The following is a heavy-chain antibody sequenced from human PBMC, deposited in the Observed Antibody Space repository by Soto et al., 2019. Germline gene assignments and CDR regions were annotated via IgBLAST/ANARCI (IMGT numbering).Heavy chain of an antibody. V-gene: IGHV3-21*01. CDR2: ISSSSSYI. J-gene: IGHJ4*02. CDR3: ARDRVPYDILTGSDYYFDY. CDR1: GFTFSSYS. D-gene: IGHD3-9*01. Sequence: EVQLVESGGGLVKPGGSLRLSCAASGFTFSSYSMNWVRQAPGKGLEWVSSISSSSSYIYYADSVKGRFTIFRDNAKNSLYLQMNSLRAEDTAVYYCARDRVPYDILTGSDYYFDYWGQGTLVTVSS.